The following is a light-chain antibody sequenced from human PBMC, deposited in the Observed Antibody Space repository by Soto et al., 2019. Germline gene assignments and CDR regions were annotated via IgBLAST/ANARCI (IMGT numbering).Light chain of an antibody. V-gene: IGLV7-46*01. CDR1: TGAVTSGHY. CDR3: FLSKRGAGV. CDR2: DTS. Sequence: QAVVTQEPSLTVSPGGTVTLTCGSSTGAVTSGHYPYWFQQKPGQAPRTLIYDTSNKHSGTPARFSGSLLGGKAALPLSGARPGEGAEYYGFLSKRGAGVFGGGTKLPVL. J-gene: IGLJ3*02.